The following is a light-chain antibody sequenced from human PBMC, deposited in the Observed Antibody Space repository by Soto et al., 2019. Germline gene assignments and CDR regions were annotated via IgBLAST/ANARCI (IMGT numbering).Light chain of an antibody. J-gene: IGKJ2*01. V-gene: IGKV2-30*01. CDR3: MQGTDWPYT. Sequence: DIVMTQSPLSLPVTLGQPASISCRSSQSPVTTDGNTYLNWFQQRPGQSPRRLIYKVSIRDSGVPDRFSGSGSGTEFTLKIGRVEVEDVGVYYCMQGTDWPYTFGQGTKLGI. CDR1: QSPVTTDGNTY. CDR2: KVS.